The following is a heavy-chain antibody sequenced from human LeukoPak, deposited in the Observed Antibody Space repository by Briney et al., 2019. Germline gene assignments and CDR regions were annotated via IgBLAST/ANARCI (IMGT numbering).Heavy chain of an antibody. J-gene: IGHJ6*03. CDR3: ARVRKQWLVTYYYMDV. CDR1: GFTFSSYS. Sequence: GGSLRLSCAASGFTFSSYSMNWVRQAPGKGLEWVSSISSSSSYIYYADSVKGRFTISRDNVKNSLYLQMSSLRAEDTAVYYCARVRKQWLVTYYYMDVWGKGTTVTVSS. CDR2: ISSSSSYI. D-gene: IGHD6-19*01. V-gene: IGHV3-21*01.